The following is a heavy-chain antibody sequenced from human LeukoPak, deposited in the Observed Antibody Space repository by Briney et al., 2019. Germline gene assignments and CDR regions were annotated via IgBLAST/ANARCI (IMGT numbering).Heavy chain of an antibody. V-gene: IGHV1-46*01. CDR1: GYTFTSYY. Sequence: ASVKVSCKASGYTFTSYYMHWVRQAPGQGLEWMGIINPSGGSTSYAQRFQGRVTMTRDMSTSTVYMELSSLRSEDTAVYYCARSSTSRLGGGGNWFDPWGQGTLVTVSS. J-gene: IGHJ5*02. D-gene: IGHD2-2*01. CDR3: ARSSTSRLGGGGNWFDP. CDR2: INPSGGST.